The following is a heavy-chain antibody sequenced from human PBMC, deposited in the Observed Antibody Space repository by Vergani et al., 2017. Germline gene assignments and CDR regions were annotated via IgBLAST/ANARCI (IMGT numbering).Heavy chain of an antibody. CDR1: GFTFRSYS. V-gene: IGHV3-9*01. CDR2: ISWNSGSI. D-gene: IGHD2-2*01. Sequence: EVQLVESGGGLVQPGGSLRLSCAASGFTFRSYSINWVRQAPGKGLEWVSGISWNSGSIGYAASVKGRFTISRDNAKNSLYLQMNSLRAEDTALYYCAKDSHCSSTSCYGGIDYWGQGTLVTVSS. CDR3: AKDSHCSSTSCYGGIDY. J-gene: IGHJ4*02.